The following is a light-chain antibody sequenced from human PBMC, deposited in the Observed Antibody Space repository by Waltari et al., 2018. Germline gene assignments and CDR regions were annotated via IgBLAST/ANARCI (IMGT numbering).Light chain of an antibody. Sequence: QSALPQPASVSGSPGQSIPISCTGTSRDVGGDKYVAWYQHHPGDAPKLMIYDVNKRPSGVSNRFSGSKSGNTASLTISGLQAEDEADYYCSSYTTTNTYVFGTGTKVTVL. CDR1: SRDVGGDKY. CDR3: SSYTTTNTYV. V-gene: IGLV2-14*03. J-gene: IGLJ1*01. CDR2: DVN.